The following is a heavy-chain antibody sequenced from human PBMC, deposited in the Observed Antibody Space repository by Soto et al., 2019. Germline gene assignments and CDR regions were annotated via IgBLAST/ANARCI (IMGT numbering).Heavy chain of an antibody. Sequence: EVQLVESGGGLVNPGGTLRLPCPVSGFTCSTYSMNWVRLAPGKGREWVSSIRSSSDYIYSADPVKGRFTISRDNAKNSLYLQMNSLRAEDTAVYYCARGLLYSSNLDYWGQGTLVTVSS. D-gene: IGHD6-19*01. V-gene: IGHV3-21*01. CDR2: IRSSSDYI. CDR1: GFTCSTYS. CDR3: ARGLLYSSNLDY. J-gene: IGHJ4*02.